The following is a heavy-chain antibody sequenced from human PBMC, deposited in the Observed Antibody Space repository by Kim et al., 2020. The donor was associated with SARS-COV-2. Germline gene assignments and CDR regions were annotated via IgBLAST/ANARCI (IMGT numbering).Heavy chain of an antibody. CDR3: ARDYDSRAFDI. V-gene: IGHV1-18*01. D-gene: IGHD3-22*01. J-gene: IGHJ3*02. Sequence: TNYAQKLQGRVTMTTDTSTSTAYMELRSLRSDDTAVYYCARDYDSRAFDIWGQGTMVTVSS. CDR2: T.